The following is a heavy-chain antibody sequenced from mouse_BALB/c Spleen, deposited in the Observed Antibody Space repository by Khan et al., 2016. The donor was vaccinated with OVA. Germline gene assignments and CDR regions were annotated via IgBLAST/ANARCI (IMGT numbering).Heavy chain of an antibody. V-gene: IGHV1-42*01. Sequence: VQLKESGPELMKPGASVKISCTASGYSFTSFYIHWVLQSPGKSLEWIGYINPFSGGTTYNQKFKGKATLTVDKSYSTAYIHLSNLTSEDSAVFEGTKDGEGAGFPYWDQGTIVTVS. CDR3: TKDGEGAGFPY. J-gene: IGHJ3*01. CDR1: GYSFTSFY. D-gene: IGHD2-13*01. CDR2: INPFSGGT.